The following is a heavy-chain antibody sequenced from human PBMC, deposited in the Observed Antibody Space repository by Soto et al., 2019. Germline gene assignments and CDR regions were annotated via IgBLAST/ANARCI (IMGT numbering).Heavy chain of an antibody. J-gene: IGHJ6*02. V-gene: IGHV4-31*03. D-gene: IGHD5-12*01. Sequence: QVQLQESGPGLVKPSQTLSLTCTVSGGSISSGGYYWSWIRQHPGKGLEWIGYIYYSGSTYYNPSLKSRVTISVDTSKNQFSLKLSSVTAADTAVYYCARGAATLLPGYSGYDSGYGMDVWGQGTTVTVSS. CDR3: ARGAATLLPGYSGYDSGYGMDV. CDR2: IYYSGST. CDR1: GGSISSGGYY.